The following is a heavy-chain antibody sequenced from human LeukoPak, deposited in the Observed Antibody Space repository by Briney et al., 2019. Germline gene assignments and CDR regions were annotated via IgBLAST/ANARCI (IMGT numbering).Heavy chain of an antibody. D-gene: IGHD7-27*01. CDR1: GGSISSGSYY. V-gene: IGHV4-61*02. J-gene: IGHJ6*02. CDR2: IYTSGST. CDR3: ARDRYGDEEYGMDV. Sequence: KPSETLSLTCTVSGGSISSGSYYWSWIRQPAGKGLEWIGRIYTSGSTNYNPSLKSRVTISVDTSKNQFSLKLSSVTAADTAVYYCARDRYGDEEYGMDVWGQGTTVTVSS.